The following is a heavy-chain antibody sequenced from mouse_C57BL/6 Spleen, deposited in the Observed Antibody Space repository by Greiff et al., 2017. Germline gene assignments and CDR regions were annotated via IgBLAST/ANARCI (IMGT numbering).Heavy chain of an antibody. CDR1: GYSITSGYY. J-gene: IGHJ4*01. Sequence: DVQLQESGPGLVKPSQSLSLTCSVTGYSITSGYYWNWIRQFPGNKLEWMGYISYDGSNNYNPSLKNRIAITRDTSKNQFFLKLNSVTTEDTATYYCARGGTTVVAYYYAMDYWGQGTSVTVSS. CDR2: ISYDGSN. V-gene: IGHV3-6*01. D-gene: IGHD1-1*01. CDR3: ARGGTTVVAYYYAMDY.